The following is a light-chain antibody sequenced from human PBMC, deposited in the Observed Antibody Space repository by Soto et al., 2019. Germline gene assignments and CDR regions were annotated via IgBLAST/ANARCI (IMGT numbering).Light chain of an antibody. CDR3: QQTFSPVIT. Sequence: DIQMTQSPASLSASVGDKVTITCRASQSISTYLNWHQQIPGRAPKVLIYSASTLQSGVPSRFSGSGSGIHFTLTINSLQPEDFATYYCQQTFSPVITFGGGTKVE. J-gene: IGKJ4*01. CDR1: QSISTY. CDR2: SAS. V-gene: IGKV1-39*01.